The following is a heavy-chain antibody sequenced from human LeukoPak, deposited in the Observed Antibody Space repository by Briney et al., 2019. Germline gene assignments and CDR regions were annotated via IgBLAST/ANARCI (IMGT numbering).Heavy chain of an antibody. CDR2: ISGTGNVI. D-gene: IGHD2-2*02. V-gene: IGHV3-48*04. J-gene: IGHJ3*02. CDR1: GFPFNSYR. CDR3: ARASAACYTYRCFFDI. Sequence: GGSLRLSCAASGFPFNSYRINWVRQAPGKGLEWVSYISGTGNVIYDADSVKGRFTISKDNAKKSLYLQMTSLRVEDTAVYYCARASAACYTYRCFFDIWGQGTMVTVSS.